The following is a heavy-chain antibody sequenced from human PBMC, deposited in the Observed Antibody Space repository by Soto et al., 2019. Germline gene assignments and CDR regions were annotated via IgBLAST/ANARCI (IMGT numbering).Heavy chain of an antibody. Sequence: EVLLLESGGGLVQPGESLRLSCAASGFTFSSYAMNWVRQAPGKGLEWVSAITPSGGDTYYADSVKGRFTISRDNSRNTLYLQMNSLRAEDTAEYYCAKSGSHSYFDYWGQGTLVTVSS. V-gene: IGHV3-23*01. CDR3: AKSGSHSYFDY. CDR2: ITPSGGDT. J-gene: IGHJ4*02. CDR1: GFTFSSYA. D-gene: IGHD1-26*01.